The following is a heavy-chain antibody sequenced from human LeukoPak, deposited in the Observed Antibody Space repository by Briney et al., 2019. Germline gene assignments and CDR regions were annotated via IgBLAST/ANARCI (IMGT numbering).Heavy chain of an antibody. D-gene: IGHD3-10*01. Sequence: PSETLSLTCTVSGGSISSTSYDWYWIRQPAGKGLEWIGHIYTSGSTNYNPSLKSRVTISVDTSKNQFSLKLTSVTAADTAVYYCTKGRGIWGQGTLVTVSS. CDR2: IYTSGST. CDR3: TKGRGI. V-gene: IGHV4-61*09. CDR1: GGSISSTSYD. J-gene: IGHJ4*02.